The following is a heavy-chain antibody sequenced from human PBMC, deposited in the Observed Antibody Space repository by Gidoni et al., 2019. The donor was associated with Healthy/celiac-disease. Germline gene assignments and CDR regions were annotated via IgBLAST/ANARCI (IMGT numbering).Heavy chain of an antibody. CDR1: GFTFSSFA. V-gene: IGHV3-23*01. CDR3: AKDQGGIVGATLQHRRWVFFDY. D-gene: IGHD1-26*01. Sequence: EVQLLESGGGLVQPGGSLRLSCAASGFTFSSFAMSWVRQAPGKGLEWVSAISGSGGSTYYADSVKGRFTISRDNSKNTLYLQMNSLRAEDTAVYYCAKDQGGIVGATLQHRRWVFFDYWGQGTLVTVSS. J-gene: IGHJ4*02. CDR2: ISGSGGST.